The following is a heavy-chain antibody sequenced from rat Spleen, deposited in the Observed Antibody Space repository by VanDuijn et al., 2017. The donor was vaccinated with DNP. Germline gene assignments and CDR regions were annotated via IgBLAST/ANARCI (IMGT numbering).Heavy chain of an antibody. CDR3: TTESTYYGYFDY. D-gene: IGHD1-9*01. Sequence: EVQLVESGGDLVQPGRSLKVSCVVSGFTFNKYWMTWIRQVPGKGLEWVASITTSGDSTYSPDSVKGRFTISRDNADHTLYLQMDSLRSEDTATYYCTTESTYYGYFDYWGQGVMVTVSS. CDR2: ITTSGDST. CDR1: GFTFNKYW. J-gene: IGHJ2*01. V-gene: IGHV5-31*01.